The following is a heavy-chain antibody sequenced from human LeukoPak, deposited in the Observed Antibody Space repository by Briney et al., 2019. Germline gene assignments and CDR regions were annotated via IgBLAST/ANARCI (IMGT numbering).Heavy chain of an antibody. CDR1: DGSITSYY. J-gene: IGHJ4*02. D-gene: IGHD6-6*01. V-gene: IGHV4-4*07. CDR2: IHSSGGT. CDR3: AREFSGTSIAARVFDS. Sequence: PSETLSLTCTVSDGSITSYYWTYIRQPAGKGLEWIGRIHSSGGTNYSPSLKSRVTMSLDTSKNQFSLNLSSVTAADTAIYYCAREFSGTSIAARVFDSWGQGTLVTVSS.